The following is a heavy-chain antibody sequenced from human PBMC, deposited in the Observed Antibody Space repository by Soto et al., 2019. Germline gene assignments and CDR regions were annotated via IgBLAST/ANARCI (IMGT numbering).Heavy chain of an antibody. CDR2: ISGSGGST. V-gene: IGHV3-23*01. CDR1: GFTFSSYA. J-gene: IGHJ3*02. CDR3: AKDYYYGSGSKSLDAFDI. D-gene: IGHD3-10*01. Sequence: GGSLRLSCAASGFTFSSYAMSWVRQAPGKGLEWVSAISGSGGSTYYADSVKGRFTISRDNSKNTLYLQMNSLRAEDTAVYYCAKDYYYGSGSKSLDAFDIWGQGTMVTVSS.